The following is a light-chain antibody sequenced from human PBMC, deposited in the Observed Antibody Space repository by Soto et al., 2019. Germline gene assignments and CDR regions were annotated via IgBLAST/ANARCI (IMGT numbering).Light chain of an antibody. CDR2: GAS. CDR3: QQYNNWPRT. V-gene: IGKV3-15*01. J-gene: IGKJ3*01. CDR1: QSVSSN. Sequence: EIVLTQSPATLSFSPGERATLSCRASQSVSSNLAWYQQKPGQAPRLLIYGASTRATGIPARFSGSGSGTEFTLTISSLQSEDFAVYYCQQYNNWPRTFGPGTKVDIK.